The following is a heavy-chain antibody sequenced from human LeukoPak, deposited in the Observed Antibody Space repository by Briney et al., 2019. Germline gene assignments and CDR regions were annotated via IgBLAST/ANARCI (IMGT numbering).Heavy chain of an antibody. V-gene: IGHV3-21*01. D-gene: IGHD2-2*01. CDR3: ARADCSSYNWYLRRSWFDP. J-gene: IGHJ5*02. CDR2: IITSRRYI. Sequence: SLRRSCAASVFTLSNYDMKWFRQAPGNGREGGSSIITSRRYIYYKDSGRGRFTISTDDAKNSLYLEMHSLRVEDTAVYYCARADCSSYNWYLRRSWFDPWGEGSQVSVSS. CDR1: VFTLSNYD.